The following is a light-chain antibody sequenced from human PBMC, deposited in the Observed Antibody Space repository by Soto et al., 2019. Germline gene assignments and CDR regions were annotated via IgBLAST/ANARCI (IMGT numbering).Light chain of an antibody. CDR1: ASLSTNS. V-gene: IGKV3-20*01. CDR3: QQYGGSPLT. Sequence: EIVLTQSPGTLSLSPGERATLSCRASASLSTNSLAWYQQKPGQPPRLLIYAASTRHTDIPDRFTGSGSGTAVALTLSRLEPEDFAVYYCQQYGGSPLTFGPGTKVEIK. J-gene: IGKJ3*01. CDR2: AAS.